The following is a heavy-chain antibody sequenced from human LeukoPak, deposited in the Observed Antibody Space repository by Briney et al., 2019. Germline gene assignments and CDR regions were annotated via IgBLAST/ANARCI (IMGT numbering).Heavy chain of an antibody. D-gene: IGHD6-19*01. CDR2: IRYDGSNN. Sequence: GGSLRLSCAASGFTFSSYGMYWVRQAPGKGLEWVAFIRYDGSNNYYADSVKGRFTISRDNAKNSLYLQMNSLRAEDTALYHCANLLSTGWYNGGPTPFDSWGQGTPVTVSS. CDR3: ANLLSTGWYNGGPTPFDS. V-gene: IGHV3-30*02. J-gene: IGHJ4*02. CDR1: GFTFSSYG.